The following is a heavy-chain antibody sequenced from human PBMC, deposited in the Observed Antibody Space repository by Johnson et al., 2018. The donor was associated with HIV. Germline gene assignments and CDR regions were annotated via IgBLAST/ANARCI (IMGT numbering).Heavy chain of an antibody. Sequence: MQLVESGGGLVKPGGSLRLSCVASGFTFSNAWMSWLRQAPGKGLEWVGRIKSKTDGGTTDYAAPVKGRFTISRDDSKNTLFLQMNSLKTEDTALYYCTAHYRNAFDIWGQGTMVTVSS. V-gene: IGHV3-15*01. CDR3: TAHYRNAFDI. D-gene: IGHD1-26*01. CDR2: IKSKTDGGTT. CDR1: GFTFSNAW. J-gene: IGHJ3*02.